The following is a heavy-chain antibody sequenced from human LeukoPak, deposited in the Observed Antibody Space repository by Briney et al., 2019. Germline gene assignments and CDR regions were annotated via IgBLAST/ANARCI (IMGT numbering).Heavy chain of an antibody. Sequence: GGSLRLSCAASGFIFSRNSMNWVRQAPGKGQEWVSHISSSSTGKYYTDSVKGRFTISRDNAKNSLYLQMNSLRAEDTAVYYCARGSDYGDYNNWFDPWGQGTLVTVSS. V-gene: IGHV3-48*01. D-gene: IGHD4-17*01. CDR2: ISSSSTGK. J-gene: IGHJ5*02. CDR1: GFIFSRNS. CDR3: ARGSDYGDYNNWFDP.